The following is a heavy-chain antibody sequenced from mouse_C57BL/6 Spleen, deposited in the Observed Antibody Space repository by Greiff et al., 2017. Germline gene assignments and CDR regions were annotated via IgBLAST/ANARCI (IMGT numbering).Heavy chain of an antibody. D-gene: IGHD4-1*01. CDR2: ISSGGSYT. CDR1: GFTFSSYG. J-gene: IGHJ1*03. CDR3: ARGELDWYFDV. Sequence: EVMLVESGGDLVKPGGSLKLSCAASGFTFSSYGMSWVRQTPDKRLEWVATISSGGSYTYYPDSVKGRFTISRDNAKNTLYLQMSSLKSEDTAMYYCARGELDWYFDVWGTGTTVTVSS. V-gene: IGHV5-6*01.